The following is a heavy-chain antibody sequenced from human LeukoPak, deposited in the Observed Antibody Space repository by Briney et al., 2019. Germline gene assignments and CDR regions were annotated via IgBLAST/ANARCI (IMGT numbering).Heavy chain of an antibody. CDR3: AKAGWYSAKTYATYDDAYDI. CDR2: MSAGGETT. J-gene: IGHJ3*02. Sequence: GGFLRLSCVASGFTFNNYAMSWVRQAPGKGLEWVSAMSAGGETTYYANSVKGRFTISRENSNKKLFLQMNSLRAGDTAVYYCAKAGWYSAKTYATYDDAYDIWGQGTMVTVSS. V-gene: IGHV3-23*01. CDR1: GFTFNNYA. D-gene: IGHD1-26*01.